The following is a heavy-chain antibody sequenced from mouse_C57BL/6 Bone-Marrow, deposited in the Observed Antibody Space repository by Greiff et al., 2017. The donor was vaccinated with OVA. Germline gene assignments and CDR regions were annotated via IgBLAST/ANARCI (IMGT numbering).Heavy chain of an antibody. D-gene: IGHD1-2*01. J-gene: IGHJ1*03. CDR3: ASGVSSYSYWYFDV. CDR1: GFTFSDYY. Sequence: EVKVEESEGGLVQPGSSMKLSCTASGFTFSDYYMAWVRQVPEKGLEWVANINYDGSSTYYLDSLKSRFIISRDNAKNLLYLQMSSLQSEDTATSYCASGVSSYSYWYFDVWGTGTTVTVSS. CDR2: INYDGSST. V-gene: IGHV5-16*01.